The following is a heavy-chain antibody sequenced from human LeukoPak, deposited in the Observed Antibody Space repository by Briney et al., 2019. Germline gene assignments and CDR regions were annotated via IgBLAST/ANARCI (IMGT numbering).Heavy chain of an antibody. Sequence: PGGSLRLSCAASGFTFSSYAMSWVRQAPGKGLEWVGRIKSKTDGGTTDYAAPVKGRFTISRDDSKNTLYLQMNSLKTEDTAVYYCTTDPQGLAIDYWGQGTLVTVSS. CDR1: GFTFSSYA. CDR2: IKSKTDGGTT. J-gene: IGHJ4*02. V-gene: IGHV3-15*01. CDR3: TTDPQGLAIDY. D-gene: IGHD3/OR15-3a*01.